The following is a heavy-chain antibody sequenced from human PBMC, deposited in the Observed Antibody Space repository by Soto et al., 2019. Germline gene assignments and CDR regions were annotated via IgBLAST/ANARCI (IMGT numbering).Heavy chain of an antibody. CDR2: ISSSSSTI. J-gene: IGHJ6*03. V-gene: IGHV3-48*01. CDR3: ARDRAGLDYDYIWGSYRTYPRADYYYYYYMDV. CDR1: GFTFSSYS. D-gene: IGHD3-16*02. Sequence: GGSLRLSCAASGFTFSSYSMNWVRQAPGKGLEWVSYISSSSSTIYYADSVKGRFTISRDNAKNSLYLQMNSLRAEDTAVYYCARDRAGLDYDYIWGSYRTYPRADYYYYYYMDVWGKGTTVTVSS.